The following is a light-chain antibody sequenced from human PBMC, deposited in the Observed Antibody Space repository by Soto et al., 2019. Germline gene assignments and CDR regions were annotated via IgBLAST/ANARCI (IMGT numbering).Light chain of an antibody. CDR3: SSYTSSSTPL. CDR1: SSDVGGYNY. V-gene: IGLV2-14*01. J-gene: IGLJ2*01. CDR2: DVS. Sequence: QSVLTQPASVSGSPGQSITISCTGTSSDVGGYNYVSWYQQHPGKAPKLMIYDVSNRPSGVSNRFSGSKSGNTASLTISGLQAEYEADYYCSSYTSSSTPLFGGGTKLTVL.